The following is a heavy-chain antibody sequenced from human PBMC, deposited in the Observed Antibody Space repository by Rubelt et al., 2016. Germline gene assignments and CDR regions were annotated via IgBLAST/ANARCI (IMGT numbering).Heavy chain of an antibody. V-gene: IGHV4-59*04. CDR1: GGSISSYY. Sequence: QLQLQESGPGLVKPSETLSLTCTVSGGSISSYYWTWIRQPPGKGLEWIGESNVSGSTNYNPSLKSRVTMSIDTSKNQFSLKRMSGTAADTAIYYCAGISSSGWGRYFDPWGQGTLVTVSS. D-gene: IGHD3-22*01. CDR3: AGISSSGWGRYFDP. J-gene: IGHJ4*02. CDR2: SNVSGST.